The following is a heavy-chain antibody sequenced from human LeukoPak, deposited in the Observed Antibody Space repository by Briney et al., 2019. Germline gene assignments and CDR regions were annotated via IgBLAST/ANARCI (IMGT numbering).Heavy chain of an antibody. CDR1: GFSFNSYP. Sequence: PGRSLRLSCAASGFSFNSYPMHWVRQAPGKGLEWVAVISNDGNNKYYADSVKGRFTISRDNSNNTLSLQMNGLRVEDTAVYYCAREGPAGKGGYWGQGTLVTVSS. V-gene: IGHV3-30*04. J-gene: IGHJ4*02. CDR2: ISNDGNNK. CDR3: AREGPAGKGGY. D-gene: IGHD6-19*01.